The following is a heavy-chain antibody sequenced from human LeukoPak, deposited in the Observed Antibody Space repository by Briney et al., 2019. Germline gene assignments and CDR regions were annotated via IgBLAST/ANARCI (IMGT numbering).Heavy chain of an antibody. CDR1: GGSFSGYY. CDR2: INHSGST. D-gene: IGHD1-26*01. Sequence: KPSDTLSLTCAVYGGSFSGYYWTWIRQPPGKGLEWIGEINHSGSTNYNPSLKSRVTISVDTSKNQFSLKLSSVTAADTAVYYCARVRATGAFDIWGQGTMVTVSS. CDR3: ARVRATGAFDI. J-gene: IGHJ3*02. V-gene: IGHV4-34*01.